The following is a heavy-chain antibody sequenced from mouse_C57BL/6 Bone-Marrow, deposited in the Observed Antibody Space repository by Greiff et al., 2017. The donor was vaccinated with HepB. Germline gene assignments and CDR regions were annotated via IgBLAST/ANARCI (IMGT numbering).Heavy chain of an antibody. CDR2: ISYDGSN. Sequence: EVQLVESGPGLVKPSQSLSLTCSVTGYSITSGYYWNWIRQFPGNKLEWMGYISYDGSNNYNPSLKNRISITRDTSKNQFFLKLNSVTTEDTATYYCARGGNWDPYYAMDYWGQGTSVTVSS. D-gene: IGHD4-1*01. CDR3: ARGGNWDPYYAMDY. V-gene: IGHV3-6*01. J-gene: IGHJ4*01. CDR1: GYSITSGYY.